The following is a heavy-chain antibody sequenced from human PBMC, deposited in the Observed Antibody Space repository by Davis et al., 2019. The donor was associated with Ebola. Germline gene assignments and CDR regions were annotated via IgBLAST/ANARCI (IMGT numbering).Heavy chain of an antibody. Sequence: GESLKITCAASGFTFSSYAMHWVRQAPGKGLEWVSAISGSGGSTYYADSVKGRFTISRDDSKNTAYLQMNSLKTEDTAVYYCTGDGDYEDYWGQGTLVTVSS. CDR3: TGDGDYEDY. CDR1: GFTFSSYA. J-gene: IGHJ4*02. V-gene: IGHV3-23*01. CDR2: ISGSGGST. D-gene: IGHD4-17*01.